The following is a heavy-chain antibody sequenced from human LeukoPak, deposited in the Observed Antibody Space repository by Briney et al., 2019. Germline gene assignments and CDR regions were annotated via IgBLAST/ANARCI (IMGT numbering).Heavy chain of an antibody. D-gene: IGHD5-24*01. CDR3: ARHKPEMATKTFDY. V-gene: IGHV4-59*08. CDR2: IYCSGST. Sequence: PSETLSLTCTVSGGSLSSYYCGWIRQPPGKGLGWIGYIYCSGSTSYSPSLKSRVPISVDTSKNPFSLKLSSVTAANTAVYYCARHKPEMATKTFDYWGQGTLVTVSS. CDR1: GGSLSSYY. J-gene: IGHJ4*02.